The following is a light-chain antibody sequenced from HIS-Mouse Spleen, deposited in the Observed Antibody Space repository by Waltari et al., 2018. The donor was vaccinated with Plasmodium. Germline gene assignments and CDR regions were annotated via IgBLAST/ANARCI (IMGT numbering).Light chain of an antibody. CDR3: SSYAGSNNLV. CDR1: SSDVGGYNY. CDR2: EVS. J-gene: IGLJ2*01. Sequence: QSALTQPPSASGSPGQSVTIPCTATSSDVGGYNYVSWSQQHPGKAPKLMIYEVSKRPSGVPDRFSGSKSGNTASLTVSGLQAEDEADYYCSSYAGSNNLVFGGGTKLTVL. V-gene: IGLV2-8*01.